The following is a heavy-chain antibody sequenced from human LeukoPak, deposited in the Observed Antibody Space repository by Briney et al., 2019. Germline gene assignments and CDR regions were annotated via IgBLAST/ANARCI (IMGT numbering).Heavy chain of an antibody. J-gene: IGHJ4*02. CDR3: ARAPYCSSTSCYSFDY. Sequence: GGSLRLSCAASGFTFSSYAMSWVRQAPGKGLEWVAVIWHDGSNKYYADSVKGRFTISRDNSKNTLYLQMNSLRAEDTAVYYCARAPYCSSTSCYSFDYWGQGTLVTVSS. D-gene: IGHD2-2*01. CDR1: GFTFSSYA. V-gene: IGHV3-33*08. CDR2: IWHDGSNK.